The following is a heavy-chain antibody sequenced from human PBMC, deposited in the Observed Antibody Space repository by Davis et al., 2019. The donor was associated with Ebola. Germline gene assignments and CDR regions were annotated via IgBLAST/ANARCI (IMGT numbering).Heavy chain of an antibody. Sequence: GGSLRLSCAASGFTSGRYAMSWVRQAPGQGLEWVAAITDTGGRTHYADSVKGRFTISRDNSKNMLYLQMNSLRPEDTAVYYCARERNWFGLGGIDAWGQGTTVSVSS. CDR2: ITDTGGRT. J-gene: IGHJ6*02. CDR3: ARERNWFGLGGIDA. V-gene: IGHV3-23*01. CDR1: GFTSGRYA. D-gene: IGHD3-10*01.